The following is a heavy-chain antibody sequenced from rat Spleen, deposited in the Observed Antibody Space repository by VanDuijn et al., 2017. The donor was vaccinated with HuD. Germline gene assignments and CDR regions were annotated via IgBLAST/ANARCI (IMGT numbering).Heavy chain of an antibody. V-gene: IGHV5-29*01. CDR2: ISYDSIST. CDR3: TTREGFAV. CDR1: GLSFSNYD. J-gene: IGHJ1*01. D-gene: IGHD1-11*01. Sequence: EVQLVESGGGLVQPGRSMKLSCAASGLSFSNYDMAWVRQAPTKGLEWVATISYDSISTYYRDSVKGRFIVSRDNAKSTLYLQMDSLRSEDTATYYCTTREGFAVWGPGTMVTVSS.